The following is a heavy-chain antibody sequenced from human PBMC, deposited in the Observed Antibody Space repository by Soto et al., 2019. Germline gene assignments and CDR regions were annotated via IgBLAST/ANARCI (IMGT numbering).Heavy chain of an antibody. CDR2: IYEGGRT. CDR3: TRGPSGDKVDF. CDR1: SGSVSSADWN. Sequence: PSETLSLTCTVSSGSVSSADWNWSWIRQTPGKGLEWIGHIYEGGRTYSNPSLMSRATISLDTSKNLFSLNLKSVTAADTAVYYCTRGPSGDKVDFWGQGLLVT. V-gene: IGHV4-30-4*08. J-gene: IGHJ4*02. D-gene: IGHD7-27*01.